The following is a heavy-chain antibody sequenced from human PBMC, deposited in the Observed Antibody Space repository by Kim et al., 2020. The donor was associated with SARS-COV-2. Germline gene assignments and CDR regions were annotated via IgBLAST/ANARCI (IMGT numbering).Heavy chain of an antibody. CDR3: ARATYYYDSSGYGYYGMDV. CDR1: GFTFSSYW. D-gene: IGHD3-22*01. CDR2: INSDGSST. V-gene: IGHV3-74*01. Sequence: GGSLRLSCAASGFTFSSYWMHWVRQAPGKGLVWVSRINSDGSSTSSADSVKGRFTISRANAKNTLYLQMNSVRAEATAVYYCARATYYYDSSGYGYYGMDVWGQGTTVTVS. J-gene: IGHJ6*02.